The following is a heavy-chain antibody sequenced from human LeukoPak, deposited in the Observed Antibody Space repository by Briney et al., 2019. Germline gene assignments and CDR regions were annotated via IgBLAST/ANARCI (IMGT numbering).Heavy chain of an antibody. V-gene: IGHV3-7*01. Sequence: GGSLRLSCVASGFSFSTSWMTWVRQAPGKGLEWVANIRKDGHEIHYADSVKGRFTISRDNTKNSLYLQMSSLSVEDTALYYCARDGDSWNDFDHWGQGTLVTVSS. CDR3: ARDGDSWNDFDH. J-gene: IGHJ4*02. CDR2: IRKDGHEI. D-gene: IGHD1-1*01. CDR1: GFSFSTSW.